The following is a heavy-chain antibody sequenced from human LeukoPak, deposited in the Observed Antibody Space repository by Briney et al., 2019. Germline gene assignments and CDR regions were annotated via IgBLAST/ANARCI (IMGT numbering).Heavy chain of an antibody. CDR1: GGTFSSYA. V-gene: IGHV1-69*13. CDR2: IIPIFGTA. J-gene: IGHJ4*02. Sequence: SVRVSCKASGGTFSSYAISWVRQAPGQGLEWMGGIIPIFGTANYAQKFQGRVTITADESTSIAYMELSSLRSEDTAVYYCARDRYCTNGVCLGPPSFDYWGQGTLVTVSS. D-gene: IGHD2-8*01. CDR3: ARDRYCTNGVCLGPPSFDY.